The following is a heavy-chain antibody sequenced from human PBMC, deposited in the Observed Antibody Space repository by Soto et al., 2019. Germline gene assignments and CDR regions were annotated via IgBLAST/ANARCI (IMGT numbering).Heavy chain of an antibody. CDR3: ARDSGIAAAGTNWFDP. CDR1: GFTFSSYD. D-gene: IGHD6-13*01. Sequence: EVQLVESGGGLVQPGGSLRLSCAASGFTFSSYDMHWVRQATGKGLEWVSAIGTAGDTYYPGAVKGRFTISRENAKNSLYLQMNSLRAEDTAVYYCARDSGIAAAGTNWFDPWGQGTLVTFSS. J-gene: IGHJ5*02. CDR2: IGTAGDT. V-gene: IGHV3-13*01.